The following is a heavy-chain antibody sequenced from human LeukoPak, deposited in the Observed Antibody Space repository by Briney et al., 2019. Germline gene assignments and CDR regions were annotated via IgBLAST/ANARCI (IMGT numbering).Heavy chain of an antibody. CDR2: ISSSSTYI. V-gene: IGHV3-21*01. CDR3: ARDTPLYADSPDAFDI. Sequence: GGSLRLSCAASGFTFSSYSINWVRQAPGKGLEWVSSISSSSTYIYYADSVKGRFTISRDNAKNSLYLQMNSLRDEDTAVYYCARDTPLYADSPDAFDIWGQGTMVTVSS. D-gene: IGHD2/OR15-2a*01. J-gene: IGHJ3*02. CDR1: GFTFSSYS.